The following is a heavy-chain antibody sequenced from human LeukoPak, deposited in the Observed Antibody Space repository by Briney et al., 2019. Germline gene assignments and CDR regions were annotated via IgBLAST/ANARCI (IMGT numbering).Heavy chain of an antibody. CDR2: INPSGGST. J-gene: IGHJ5*02. D-gene: IGHD3-22*01. V-gene: IGHV1-46*01. Sequence: GASVKVSCKASGYTFTSYYMHWVRLAPGQGLEWMGIINPSGGSTSYAQKFQGRVTMTRDTSTSTVYMELSSLRSEDTAVYYCARAATPGGDSSGYYFNWFDPWGQGTLVTVSS. CDR1: GYTFTSYY. CDR3: ARAATPGGDSSGYYFNWFDP.